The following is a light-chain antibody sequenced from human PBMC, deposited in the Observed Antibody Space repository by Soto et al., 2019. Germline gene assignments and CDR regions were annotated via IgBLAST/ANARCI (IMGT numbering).Light chain of an antibody. J-gene: IGLJ2*01. Sequence: QSVLTQPPSASGTPGQRVTISCSGSSSNIGSNTVNWYQQLPGTAPKLLIYSNNQRPSGVPDRFSGSKSGTSASLAISGLQSEDEAYYYCAAWDDSLNALVCGGGTKLTVL. V-gene: IGLV1-44*01. CDR1: SSNIGSNT. CDR2: SNN. CDR3: AAWDDSLNALV.